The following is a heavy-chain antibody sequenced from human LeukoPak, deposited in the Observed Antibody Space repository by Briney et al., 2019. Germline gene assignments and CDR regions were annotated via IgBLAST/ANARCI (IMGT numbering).Heavy chain of an antibody. Sequence: QSGGSLRLSCAASGFIFSSYWMSWVRQAPGKGLEWVAILKQDGSEKYYVDSVKGRFTISRDNAKNSLYLQMNSLRAEDTAVYYCARDGGGSYAFDYWGQGTLVTVSS. CDR2: LKQDGSEK. V-gene: IGHV3-7*01. J-gene: IGHJ4*02. CDR1: GFIFSSYW. D-gene: IGHD1-26*01. CDR3: ARDGGGSYAFDY.